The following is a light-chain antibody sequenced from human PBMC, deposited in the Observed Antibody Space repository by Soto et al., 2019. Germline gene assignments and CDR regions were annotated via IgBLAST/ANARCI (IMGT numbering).Light chain of an antibody. J-gene: IGKJ2*01. CDR3: QQYNNWPPDT. V-gene: IGKV3-15*01. Sequence: EIVLTQSPAPLSVSPGHRATLSCRASQSVNSDLAWYQQKPGQAPRLLIYGATTRATATPTRFSGSGSGTEFTLTISSLQSEDFAVYFCQQYNNWPPDTFGQGTKLEIK. CDR1: QSVNSD. CDR2: GAT.